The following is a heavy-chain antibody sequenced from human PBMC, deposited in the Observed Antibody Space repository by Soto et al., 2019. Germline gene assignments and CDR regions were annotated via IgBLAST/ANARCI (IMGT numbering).Heavy chain of an antibody. CDR3: ARGRMTTVTPFDY. V-gene: IGHV4-59*08. D-gene: IGHD4-17*01. CDR2: IYYSGST. J-gene: IGHJ4*02. CDR1: GGSISSYY. Sequence: PSETLSLTCTVSGGSISSYYWSWIRQPPGKGLEWIGYIYYSGSTTYNPSLKSRVTISVDTSKNQFSLKLSSVTAADTAVYYCARGRMTTVTPFDYWGQGPLVTVSS.